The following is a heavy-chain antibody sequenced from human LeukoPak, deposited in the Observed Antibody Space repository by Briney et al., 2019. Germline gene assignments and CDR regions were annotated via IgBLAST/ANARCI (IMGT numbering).Heavy chain of an antibody. D-gene: IGHD3-10*02. CDR3: ASHSSYVSPFRS. J-gene: IGHJ5*02. CDR2: IYYSGST. CDR1: GGSFSGYY. Sequence: SETLSLTCAVYGGSFSGYYWSWIRQPPGMGLEWIGSIYYSGSTYYNPSLKSRVTISVDTSKNQFSLNLNSVTAADTALYYCASHSSYVSPFRSWGRGPLVTVSP. V-gene: IGHV4-34*01.